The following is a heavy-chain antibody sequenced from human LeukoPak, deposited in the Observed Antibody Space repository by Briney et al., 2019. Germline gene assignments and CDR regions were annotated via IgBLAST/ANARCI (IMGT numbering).Heavy chain of an antibody. D-gene: IGHD6-13*01. J-gene: IGHJ4*02. CDR1: GGSISSYY. CDR2: IYYSGST. V-gene: IGHV4-59*01. CDR3: ARGVYIAAAQYGY. Sequence: PSETLSLTCTVSGGSISSYYWSWIRQPPGKGLEWIGYIYYSGSTNYNPSLKSRITISVDTSKNQFSLKLSSVTAADTAVYYCARGVYIAAAQYGYWGQGTLVTVSS.